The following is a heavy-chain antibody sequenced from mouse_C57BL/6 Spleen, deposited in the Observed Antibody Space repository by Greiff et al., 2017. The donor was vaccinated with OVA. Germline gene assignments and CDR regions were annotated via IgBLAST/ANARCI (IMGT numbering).Heavy chain of an antibody. CDR1: GYTFTSYW. D-gene: IGHD2-3*01. J-gene: IGHJ3*01. CDR3: ARSDDGYSWCAY. CDR2: IDPSDSYT. Sequence: VQLQQPGAELVKPGASVKLSCKASGYTFTSYWMQWVKQRPGQGLEWIGEIDPSDSYTNYNQKFKGKATLTVDTSSSTAYMQLSSLTSEDSAVYYCARSDDGYSWCAYWGQGTLVTVSA. V-gene: IGHV1-50*01.